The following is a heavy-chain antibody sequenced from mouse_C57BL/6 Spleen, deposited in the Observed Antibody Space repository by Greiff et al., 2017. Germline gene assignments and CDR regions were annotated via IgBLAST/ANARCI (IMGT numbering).Heavy chain of an antibody. D-gene: IGHD1-1*01. Sequence: VQLQQSGPVLVKPGASVKISCKASGYTFTDYYMNWVKQSHGKSLEWIGDINPNNGGTSYNQKFKGKATLTVDKSSSTAYMEPRSLTSEDSAVYYYARPIITTVVGWYFDVWGTETTGTVSS. J-gene: IGHJ1*03. CDR2: INPNNGGT. CDR1: GYTFTDYY. CDR3: ARPIITTVVGWYFDV. V-gene: IGHV1-26*01.